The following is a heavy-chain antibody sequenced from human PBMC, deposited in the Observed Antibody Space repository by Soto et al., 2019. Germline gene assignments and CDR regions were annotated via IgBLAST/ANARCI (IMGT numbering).Heavy chain of an antibody. V-gene: IGHV4-39*01. Sequence: PSETLSLTCSVSGDSISSGLYQWGWIRQPPGKGLEWIGSIYSGASTYYNPSLKSRVTISGGTSKNQFSLRLTSVTAADTAIYFCARQGGAAYSSTWPYWGQGTLVTVSS. D-gene: IGHD6-13*01. CDR1: GDSISSGLYQ. CDR3: ARQGGAAYSSTWPY. J-gene: IGHJ4*02. CDR2: IYSGAST.